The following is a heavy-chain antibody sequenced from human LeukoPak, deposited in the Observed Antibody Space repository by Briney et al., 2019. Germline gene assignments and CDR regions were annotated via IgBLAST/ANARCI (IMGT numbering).Heavy chain of an antibody. CDR1: GFTFDDYA. CDR3: AKDFSSSWSHSDY. D-gene: IGHD6-13*01. J-gene: IGHJ4*02. V-gene: IGHV3-9*01. Sequence: PGGSLRLSCAASGFTFDDYAMHWVRQAPGKGLEWVSGISWNSGTIGYADSVKGRFTISRDNAKNSLYLQMNSLRAEDTAFYYCAKDFSSSWSHSDYWGQGTLVTVSS. CDR2: ISWNSGTI.